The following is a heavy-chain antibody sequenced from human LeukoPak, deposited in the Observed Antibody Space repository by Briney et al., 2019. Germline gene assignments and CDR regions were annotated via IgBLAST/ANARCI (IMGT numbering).Heavy chain of an antibody. Sequence: PGGSLRLSCAASGFTFSSYSMNWVRQAPGRGPEWISYISSGSDNIDYAGSVKGRFTVSRDNAKNSLFLQVTSLRDDDTAVYYCARDDAWAFDYWGQGTRVTVSS. CDR1: GFTFSSYS. J-gene: IGHJ4*02. D-gene: IGHD1-26*01. V-gene: IGHV3-48*02. CDR2: ISSGSDNI. CDR3: ARDDAWAFDY.